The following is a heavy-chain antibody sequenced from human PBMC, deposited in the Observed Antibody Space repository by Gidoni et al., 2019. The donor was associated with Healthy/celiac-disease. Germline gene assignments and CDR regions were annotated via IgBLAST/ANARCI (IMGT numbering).Heavy chain of an antibody. D-gene: IGHD3-22*01. J-gene: IGHJ4*02. CDR2: MDPSDSYT. V-gene: IGHV5-10-1*03. CDR1: GDSFTSYW. CDR3: ASRIDYDSSGYYGY. Sequence: EVQLVQSGAEVKKPGESMRRSCKGYGDSFTSYWIRWVRQMPGKGLEWMGRMDPSDSYTNYSPSFQGHVTISADKSISTAYLQWSSLKASDTAMYYCASRIDYDSSGYYGYWGQVTLVTVSS.